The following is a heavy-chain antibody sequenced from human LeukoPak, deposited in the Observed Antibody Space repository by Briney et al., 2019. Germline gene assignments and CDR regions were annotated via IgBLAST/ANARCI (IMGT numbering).Heavy chain of an antibody. V-gene: IGHV3-53*01. CDR3: ARSGDIVVVPAADDAFDI. J-gene: IGHJ3*02. Sequence: PGGSLRLSCAASGFTFSSHGMSWVRQAPGKGLEWVSVFYSGGSTYYADSVKGRFTISRDNSKNTLYLQMNSLRAEDTAVYYCARSGDIVVVPAADDAFDIWGQGTMVTVSS. CDR1: GFTFSSHG. D-gene: IGHD2-2*01. CDR2: FYSGGST.